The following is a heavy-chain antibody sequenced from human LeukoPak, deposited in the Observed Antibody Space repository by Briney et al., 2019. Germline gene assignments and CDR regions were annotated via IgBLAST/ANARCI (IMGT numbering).Heavy chain of an antibody. D-gene: IGHD6-13*01. V-gene: IGHV3-23*01. CDR2: ISGSGGST. CDR3: ARDGYSSSWYALDY. Sequence: GRSLRLSCAASGFTFSSYAMSWVRQAPGKGLEWVSAISGSGGSTYYADSVKGRFTISRDNSKNTLYLQMNSLRAEDTAVYYCARDGYSSSWYALDYWGQGTLVTVSS. CDR1: GFTFSSYA. J-gene: IGHJ4*02.